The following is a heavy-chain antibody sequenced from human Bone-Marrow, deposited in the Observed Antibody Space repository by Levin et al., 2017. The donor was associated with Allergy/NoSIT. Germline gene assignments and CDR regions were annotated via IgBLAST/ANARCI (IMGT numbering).Heavy chain of an antibody. Sequence: PGGSLRLSCAASGFTFSGSAMHWVRQASGKGLEWVGRIRSKANSYATAYAASVKGRFTISRDDSKNTAYLQMNSLKTEDTAVYYCTRLVLEAAPNYGMDVWGQGTTVTVSS. J-gene: IGHJ6*02. CDR2: IRSKANSYAT. D-gene: IGHD3-3*01. V-gene: IGHV3-73*01. CDR1: GFTFSGSA. CDR3: TRLVLEAAPNYGMDV.